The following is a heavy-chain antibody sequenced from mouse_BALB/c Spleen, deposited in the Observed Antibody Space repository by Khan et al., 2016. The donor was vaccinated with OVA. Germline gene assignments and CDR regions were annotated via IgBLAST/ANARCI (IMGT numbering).Heavy chain of an antibody. J-gene: IGHJ1*01. CDR1: GFTFSNYW. CDR2: IRLKSNNYAT. V-gene: IGHV6-6*02. CDR3: TSLYYYGSSGV. Sequence: EVKLEVSGGGLVQPGGSMKLSCVASGFTFSNYWMNWVRQSPEKGLEWVAEIRLKSNNYATHYAESVKGRFTISRDDSKGSVYLQMNNLRAEDTGIYYCTSLYYYGSSGVWGAGTTVTVSS. D-gene: IGHD1-1*01.